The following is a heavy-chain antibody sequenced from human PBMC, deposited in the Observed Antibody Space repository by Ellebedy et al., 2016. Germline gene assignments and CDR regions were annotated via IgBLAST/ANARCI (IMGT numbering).Heavy chain of an antibody. CDR1: GASLNTHGVC. J-gene: IGHJ4*02. Sequence: SGPTLVKPTQTLTLTCTFSGASLNTHGVCVSWIRQPPGKALEWLALIYWNDDKRYSPSLRSRLTISKDTSKHQVVLTMTNMDPVDTGTYYCARTDGNNAAYYVFDTWGQGTLVTVSS. CDR3: ARTDGNNAAYYVFDT. V-gene: IGHV2-5*01. CDR2: IYWNDDK. D-gene: IGHD1-26*01.